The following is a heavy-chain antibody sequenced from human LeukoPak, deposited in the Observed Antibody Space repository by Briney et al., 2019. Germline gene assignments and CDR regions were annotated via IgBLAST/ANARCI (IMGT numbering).Heavy chain of an antibody. J-gene: IGHJ4*02. D-gene: IGHD6-13*01. Sequence: GESLKISCKGSGYRFTSYWISWGRQMPGKGLEWMGRIDPSDSYTNYSPSFQGHVTISADKSISTAYLQWSSLKASDTAMYYCARRQYSSSWYDYWGQGTLVTVSS. V-gene: IGHV5-10-1*01. CDR3: ARRQYSSSWYDY. CDR1: GYRFTSYW. CDR2: IDPSDSYT.